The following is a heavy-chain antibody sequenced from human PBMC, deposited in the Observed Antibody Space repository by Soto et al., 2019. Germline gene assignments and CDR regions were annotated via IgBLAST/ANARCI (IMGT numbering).Heavy chain of an antibody. CDR3: ASGYCDYDFADAFDI. J-gene: IGHJ3*02. CDR1: GFTFSSYA. Sequence: GGSLRLSCAASGFTFSSYAMHWVRQAPGKGLEYVSAISSNGGSTYYANSVKGRFTISRDNSKNTLYLQMGSLRAEDMAVYYCASGYCDYDFADAFDIWGQGTMVTVSS. D-gene: IGHD5-12*01. CDR2: ISSNGGST. V-gene: IGHV3-64*01.